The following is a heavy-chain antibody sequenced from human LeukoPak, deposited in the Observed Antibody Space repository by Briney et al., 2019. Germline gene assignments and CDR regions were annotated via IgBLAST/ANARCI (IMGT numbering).Heavy chain of an antibody. Sequence: GGSLRLSCAASGFTFSSYGMHWVRQAPGKGLEWVAYIQYDGSNEQYADSVKGRFSISRDSSKNILYLQMNSLRAEDTAVYYCARGLHYYDSSGYQDYFDYWGQGTLVTVSS. CDR3: ARGLHYYDSSGYQDYFDY. D-gene: IGHD3-22*01. J-gene: IGHJ4*02. CDR2: IQYDGSNE. V-gene: IGHV3-30*02. CDR1: GFTFSSYG.